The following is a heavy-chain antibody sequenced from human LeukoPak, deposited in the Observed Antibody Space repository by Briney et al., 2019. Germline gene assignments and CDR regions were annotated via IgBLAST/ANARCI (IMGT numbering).Heavy chain of an antibody. V-gene: IGHV3-48*03. Sequence: PGGSLRLSCAASGFTFSSYEMNWVRQAPGKGLEWVSYISDSGTTKYYADSVKGRITISRDNAKNSLYLQMNSLRAEDPAVYYCARAFGSGSYSFWGQGTLVSVSS. D-gene: IGHD3-10*01. CDR2: ISDSGTTK. J-gene: IGHJ4*02. CDR3: ARAFGSGSYSF. CDR1: GFTFSSYE.